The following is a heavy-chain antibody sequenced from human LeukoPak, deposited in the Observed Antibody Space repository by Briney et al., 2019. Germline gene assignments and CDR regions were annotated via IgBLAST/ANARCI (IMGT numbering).Heavy chain of an antibody. CDR2: ISGTGSTL. CDR3: TTPAAGPRAEYSQY. J-gene: IGHJ1*01. V-gene: IGHV3-48*01. D-gene: IGHD6-13*01. CDR1: GFTFSTHS. Sequence: GGSLRLSCAASGFTFSTHSMHWVRQAPGKGLEWISYISGTGSTLYYADSVTDRFTISRDNAKNSLYLQMNSLRAEDTAVYYCTTPAAGPRAEYSQYWGQGTQVTVSS.